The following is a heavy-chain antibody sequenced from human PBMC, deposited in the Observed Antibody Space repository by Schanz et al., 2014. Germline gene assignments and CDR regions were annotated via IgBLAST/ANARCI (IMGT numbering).Heavy chain of an antibody. Sequence: VQLEQSGAEVKKPGSSVKVSCKASGGTFSSFGINWVRQAPGQGLEWMGWISTSNGNTNYIQKLQGRVTMTTDTSASTAYMELRSLRSDDTALYYCARDQSPYTNSSDVRYFDYWGQGSLVTVSS. V-gene: IGHV1-18*01. CDR2: ISTSNGNT. CDR1: GGTFSSFG. J-gene: IGHJ4*02. D-gene: IGHD6-6*01. CDR3: ARDQSPYTNSSDVRYFDY.